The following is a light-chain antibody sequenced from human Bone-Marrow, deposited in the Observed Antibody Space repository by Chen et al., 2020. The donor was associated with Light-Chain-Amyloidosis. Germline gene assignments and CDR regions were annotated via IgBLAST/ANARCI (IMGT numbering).Light chain of an antibody. J-gene: IGLJ3*02. V-gene: IGLV6-57*01. CDR2: EDD. CDR3: QSYQGSSQGV. Sequence: NFMLTQPHSVSESPGKTVIISCTRSIRSIATNYVQWYQQRPGSSPPTVIYEDDQRPSGVPDRFSGSIDRSSNSASLTISGLKTEYEADYYCQSYQGSSQGVFGGGTKLTVL. CDR1: IRSIATNY.